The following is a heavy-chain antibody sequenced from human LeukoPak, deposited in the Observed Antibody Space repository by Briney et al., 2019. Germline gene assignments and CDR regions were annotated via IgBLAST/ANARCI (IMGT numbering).Heavy chain of an antibody. J-gene: IGHJ5*02. CDR1: GFTFSSYG. CDR3: AGSPSAMWFDP. CDR2: IYYSGST. V-gene: IGHV4-38-2*01. D-gene: IGHD2-15*01. Sequence: GSLRLSCAASGFTFSSYGMTWVRQPPGKGLEWIGSIYYSGSTYYNPSLKSRVTISVDTSKNQFSLKLSSVTAADTAVYYCAGSPSAMWFDPWGQGTLVTVSS.